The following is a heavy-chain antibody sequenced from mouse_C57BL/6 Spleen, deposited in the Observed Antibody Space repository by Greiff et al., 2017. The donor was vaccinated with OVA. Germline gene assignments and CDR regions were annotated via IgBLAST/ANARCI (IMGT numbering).Heavy chain of an antibody. D-gene: IGHD1-1*01. V-gene: IGHV1-80*01. CDR2: IYPGDGDT. CDR1: GYAFSSYW. CDR3: AREAYYYGSSWGYAMDY. J-gene: IGHJ4*01. Sequence: QVQLQQSGAELVKPGASVKISCKASGYAFSSYWMNWVKQRPGKGLEWIGQIYPGDGDTNYNGKFKGKATLTADKSSSTAYMQLSSLTSEDSAVYFCAREAYYYGSSWGYAMDYWGQGTLVTVSS.